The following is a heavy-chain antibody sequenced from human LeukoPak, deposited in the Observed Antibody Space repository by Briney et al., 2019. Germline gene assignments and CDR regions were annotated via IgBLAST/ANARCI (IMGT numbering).Heavy chain of an antibody. CDR1: GFTFDDYA. J-gene: IGHJ4*02. CDR3: AKDGDYYFDY. CDR2: ISWNSGRI. Sequence: PGGSLRLSCATSGFTFDDYAIHWVRQAPGKGLEWVSGISWNSGRIGYADSVKGRFTISRDNAKNSLYLQMNSLRVEDTALYYCAKDGDYYFDYWGQGTLVTVSS. V-gene: IGHV3-9*01.